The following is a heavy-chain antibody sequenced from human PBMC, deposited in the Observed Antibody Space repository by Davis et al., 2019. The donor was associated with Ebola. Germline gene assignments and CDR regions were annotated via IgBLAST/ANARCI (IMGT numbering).Heavy chain of an antibody. V-gene: IGHV1-2*06. CDR2: INPSSGDT. J-gene: IGHJ4*02. D-gene: IGHD2-15*01. CDR1: GYSFIGYY. CDR3: ARYCSGGSCSSESLDY. Sequence: AASVKVSCKASGYSFIGYYMHWVRQAPGQGLEWMGRINPSSGDTNYAQKFQGRVTMTTDTSIRTAYMELSRLRSDDTAVYFCARYCSGGSCSSESLDYWGQGTLVTVPS.